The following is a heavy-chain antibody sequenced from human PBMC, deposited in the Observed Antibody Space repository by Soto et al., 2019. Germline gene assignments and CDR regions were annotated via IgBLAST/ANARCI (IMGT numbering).Heavy chain of an antibody. Sequence: PGGSLRLPCVVSGFTLSSLWMHWVRQAPGKGLEWVANIKQDGSEKYYVDSVKGRFTISRDNAKNSLYLQMNSLRAEDTAVYYCARVLGHSGYDYLRYSYYYGMDVWGQGTTVTVSS. CDR1: GFTLSSLW. CDR2: IKQDGSEK. V-gene: IGHV3-7*04. D-gene: IGHD5-12*01. J-gene: IGHJ6*02. CDR3: ARVLGHSGYDYLRYSYYYGMDV.